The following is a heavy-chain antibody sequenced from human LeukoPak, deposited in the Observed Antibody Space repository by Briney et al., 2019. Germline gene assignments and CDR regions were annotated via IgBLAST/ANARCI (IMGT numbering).Heavy chain of an antibody. D-gene: IGHD3-22*01. V-gene: IGHV3-53*01. CDR3: AREGEAYYDSCGYYFDY. CDR2: IYSGGST. CDR1: GFTVCSNY. J-gene: IGHJ4*02. Sequence: GGSLRLSCAASGFTVCSNYMSWVRQAPGKGLEWVSVIYSGGSTYYADSVKGRFTISRDNSKNTLYLQMNSLRAEDTAVYYCAREGEAYYDSCGYYFDYWGQGTLVTVSS.